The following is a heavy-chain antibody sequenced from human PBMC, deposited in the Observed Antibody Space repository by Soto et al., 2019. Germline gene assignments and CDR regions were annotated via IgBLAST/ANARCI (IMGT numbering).Heavy chain of an antibody. CDR1: GGSISSSSYY. V-gene: IGHV4-39*01. Sequence: SETLSLTCTVSGGSISSSSYYWGWIRQPPGKGLEWIGSIYYSGSTYYNPSLKSRVTISVDTSKNQFSLKLSSVTAADTAVYYCERHRSKQQLVPWGQVTLVTVSS. J-gene: IGHJ5*02. CDR3: ERHRSKQQLVP. D-gene: IGHD6-13*01. CDR2: IYYSGST.